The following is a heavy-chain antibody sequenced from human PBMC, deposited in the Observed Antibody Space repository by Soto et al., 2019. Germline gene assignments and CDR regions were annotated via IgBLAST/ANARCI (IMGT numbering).Heavy chain of an antibody. J-gene: IGHJ1*01. CDR2: IYYSGST. CDR3: ARLGHVYYYDSSGYREYFQH. V-gene: IGHV4-59*01. Sequence: PSETLSLTCTVSGGSISSYYWSWIRQPPGKGLEWIGYIYYSGSTNYNPSLKSRVTISVDTSKNQFSLKLSSATAADTAVYYCARLGHVYYYDSSGYREYFQHWGQGTLVTVSS. D-gene: IGHD3-22*01. CDR1: GGSISSYY.